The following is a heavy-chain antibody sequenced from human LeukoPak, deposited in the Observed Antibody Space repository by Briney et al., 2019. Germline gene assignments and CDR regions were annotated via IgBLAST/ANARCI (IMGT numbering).Heavy chain of an antibody. CDR1: GFIVSSDY. CDR2: IYSGDRT. CDR3: ARDSAKTSSSSGFDY. Sequence: GGSLRLSCAASGFIVSSDYMSWVRQSPGKGLEWVSVIYSGDRTYYADSVKGRFTISSDSSKNTLYLQMNSLRAEDTAVYYCARDSAKTSSSSGFDYWGQGTLVTVSS. J-gene: IGHJ4*02. V-gene: IGHV3-66*01. D-gene: IGHD6-6*01.